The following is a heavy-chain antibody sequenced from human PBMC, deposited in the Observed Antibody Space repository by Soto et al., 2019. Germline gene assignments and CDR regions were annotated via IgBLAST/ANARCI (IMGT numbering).Heavy chain of an antibody. V-gene: IGHV3-74*01. CDR3: ARYSGYDPFFFDY. CDR2: INSDGSST. J-gene: IGHJ4*02. Sequence: GGSLRLSCAASGFTFSSYWMHWVRQAPGKGLVWVSRINSDGSSTSYADSVKGRFTISRDKAKNTLYLQMNSLRAEDTAVYYCARYSGYDPFFFDYWGQGTLVTVSS. D-gene: IGHD5-12*01. CDR1: GFTFSSYW.